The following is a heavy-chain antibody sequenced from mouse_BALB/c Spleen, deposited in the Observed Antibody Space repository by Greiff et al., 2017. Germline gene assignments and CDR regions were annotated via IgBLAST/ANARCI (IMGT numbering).Heavy chain of an antibody. D-gene: IGHD1-2*01. J-gene: IGHJ3*01. CDR2: IDPSDSYT. V-gene: IGHV1-69*02. CDR1: GYTFTSYW. Sequence: QVQLQQPGAELVKPGPSVRLSCKASGYTFTSYWMHWVKQRPGQGLEWIGEIDPSDSYTNYNQRLKGKPTWTVDKSSSTAYMQRSSLTSEDSAVYYCALLRLRFAYWGQGTLVTVSA. CDR3: ALLRLRFAY.